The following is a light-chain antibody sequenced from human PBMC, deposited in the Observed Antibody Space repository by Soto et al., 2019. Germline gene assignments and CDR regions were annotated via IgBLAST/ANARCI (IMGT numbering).Light chain of an antibody. CDR3: TSYTAFSTDIL. CDR2: QVT. CDR1: SSDVGNYNF. V-gene: IGLV2-14*01. Sequence: QSALTQPASVSGSPGQSITISCTGTSSDVGNYNFVSWYQHHAGTAPKLIIYQVTNRPSGVSDRFSGSKSGDTASLTISGLQAEDEADYYCTSYTAFSTDILFGGGTSLTVL. J-gene: IGLJ2*01.